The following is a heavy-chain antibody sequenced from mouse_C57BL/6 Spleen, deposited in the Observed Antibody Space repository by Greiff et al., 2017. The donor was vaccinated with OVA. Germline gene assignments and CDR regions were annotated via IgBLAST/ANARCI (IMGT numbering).Heavy chain of an antibody. CDR2: ISGGGGNT. J-gene: IGHJ3*01. D-gene: IGHD2-4*01. V-gene: IGHV5-9*01. CDR1: GFTFSSYT. Sequence: EVKLVESGGGLVKPGGSLKLSCAASGFTFSSYTMSWVRQTPEKRLEWVATISGGGGNTYYPDSVKGRFTISRDNAKNTLYLQMSSLRSDDTALYYCGRGFYDYDQAWFAYWGQGTLVTVSA. CDR3: GRGFYDYDQAWFAY.